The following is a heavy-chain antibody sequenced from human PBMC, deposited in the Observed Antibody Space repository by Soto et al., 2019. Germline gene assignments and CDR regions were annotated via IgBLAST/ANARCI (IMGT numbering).Heavy chain of an antibody. CDR2: ISPGGDRI. J-gene: IGHJ4*02. CDR1: GFMFDSYA. D-gene: IGHD6-19*01. CDR3: PKSADSAGWGVDF. Sequence: EVQLVESGGGLVQPGGSLRLSCVASGFMFDSYAMNWVRQAPGKGLEWVSYISPGGDRIYYAESLKGRITISRDNARNSLSLQMNILRDEDTAVYYCPKSADSAGWGVDFWGQGTLGPVSS. V-gene: IGHV3-48*02.